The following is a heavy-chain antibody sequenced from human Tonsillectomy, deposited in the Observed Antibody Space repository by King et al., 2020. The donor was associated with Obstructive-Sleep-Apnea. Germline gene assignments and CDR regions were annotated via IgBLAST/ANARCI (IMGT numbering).Heavy chain of an antibody. CDR3: ARAFWGYFGMDV. CDR2: INSDGSST. Sequence: VQLVESGGGLVQPGGSLRLSCAASGFTFSSYWMHWVRQAVGKGLVWVSRINSDGSSTSYADSVKGRFTISRDNAKNTLYLQMNSLRAEDTAGYYCARAFWGYFGMDVWGQGTTVTVSS. CDR1: GFTFSSYW. J-gene: IGHJ6*02. V-gene: IGHV3-74*01. D-gene: IGHD7-27*01.